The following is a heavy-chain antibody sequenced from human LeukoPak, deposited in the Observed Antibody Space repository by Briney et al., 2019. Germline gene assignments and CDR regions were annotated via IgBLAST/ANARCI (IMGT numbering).Heavy chain of an antibody. CDR2: IIPTFGTA. V-gene: IGHV1-69*05. CDR3: ARVRRDGYNQNYFDY. Sequence: SVKVSCKASGGTFSSYAISWVRQAPGQGLEWMGRIIPTFGTANYAQKFQGRVTITTDESTSTAYMELSSLRFEDTAVYYCARVRRDGYNQNYFDYWGQGTLVTVSS. J-gene: IGHJ4*02. D-gene: IGHD5-24*01. CDR1: GGTFSSYA.